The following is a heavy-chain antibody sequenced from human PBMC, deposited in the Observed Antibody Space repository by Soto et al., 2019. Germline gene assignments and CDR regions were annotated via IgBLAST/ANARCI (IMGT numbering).Heavy chain of an antibody. V-gene: IGHV4-39*01. D-gene: IGHD6-6*01. CDR2: IYYSGST. CDR1: GGSISSSSYY. CDR3: ARRRLALARTEFDY. Sequence: QLQLQESGPGLVKPSETLSLTCTVSGGSISSSSYYWGWIRQPPGKGLEWIGSIYYSGSTYYNPSLKSRVTISVDTSKNQFSLKLSSVTAADTAVYYCARRRLALARTEFDYWGQGTLVTVSS. J-gene: IGHJ4*02.